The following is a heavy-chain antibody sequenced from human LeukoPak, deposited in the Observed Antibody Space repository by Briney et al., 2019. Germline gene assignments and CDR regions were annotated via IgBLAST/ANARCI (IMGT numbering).Heavy chain of an antibody. D-gene: IGHD2-2*01. V-gene: IGHV3-30*18. CDR3: AKDRSPVVLFDAFDV. CDR2: ISYDGSNK. Sequence: PGGSLRLSCAASGFIFSSFGIHWVRQAPGKGLEWVAVISYDGSNKFYADSVKGRFSVSRDNSKSTLILQMSSLRVDDTAVYYCAKDRSPVVLFDAFDVWGQGTMVTVSS. CDR1: GFIFSSFG. J-gene: IGHJ3*01.